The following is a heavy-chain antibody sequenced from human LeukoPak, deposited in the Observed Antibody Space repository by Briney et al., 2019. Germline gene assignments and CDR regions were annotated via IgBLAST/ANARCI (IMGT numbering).Heavy chain of an antibody. J-gene: IGHJ6*03. CDR2: IYYSGTT. CDR1: GGSISSYC. D-gene: IGHD6-13*01. V-gene: IGHV4-59*01. Sequence: PSETLSLTCTVSGGSISSYCWSWIRQPPGKGLEWIGYIYYSGTTNYNPSLKSRVTISLDTSKNQFSLKLSSVTAADTAVYYCARDLGKGSSSWYFFGGDPYYYYYMDVWGKGTTVTVSS. CDR3: ARDLGKGSSSWYFFGGDPYYYYYMDV.